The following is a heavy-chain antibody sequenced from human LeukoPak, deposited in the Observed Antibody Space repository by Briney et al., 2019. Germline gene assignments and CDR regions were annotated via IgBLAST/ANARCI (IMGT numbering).Heavy chain of an antibody. J-gene: IGHJ4*02. CDR2: IKSKTDGGTT. Sequence: PGGSVRLSCAASGFTFSNAWMSWVRQAPGKGLEWVGRIKSKTDGGTTDYAAPVKGRFTISRDDSKNTLYLQMNSLKTEDTAVYYCTTDIVATIPDYWGQGTLVTVSS. CDR1: GFTFSNAW. V-gene: IGHV3-15*01. CDR3: TTDIVATIPDY. D-gene: IGHD5-12*01.